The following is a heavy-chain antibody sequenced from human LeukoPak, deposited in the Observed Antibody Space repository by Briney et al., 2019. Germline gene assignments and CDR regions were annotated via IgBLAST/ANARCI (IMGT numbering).Heavy chain of an antibody. CDR1: GFTFSSYG. CDR3: ARVSSSGWYWGMNIDY. V-gene: IGHV3-33*01. CDR2: IWYDGSNK. D-gene: IGHD6-19*01. J-gene: IGHJ4*02. Sequence: GRSLRLSCAASGFTFSSYGMHWVCQAPGKGLEWVAVIWYDGSNKYYADSVKGRFTISRDNSKNTLYPQMNSLRAEDTAVYYCARVSSSGWYWGMNIDYWGQGTLVTVSS.